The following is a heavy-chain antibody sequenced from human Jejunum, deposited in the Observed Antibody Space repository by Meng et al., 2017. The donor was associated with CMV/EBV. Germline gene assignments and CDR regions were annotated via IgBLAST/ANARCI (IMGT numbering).Heavy chain of an antibody. CDR2: ISSNGVST. D-gene: IGHD3-3*01. CDR3: ARDLTISGVAPGY. J-gene: IGHJ4*02. Sequence: SGFTFSNYVIYWVRQAPGKGLEYVSGISSNGVSTYYADSVKGRFTISRDNSKNTLYLQMGGLRADDTAMYYCARDLTISGVAPGYWGQGTLVTVSS. V-gene: IGHV3-64*02. CDR1: GFTFSNYV.